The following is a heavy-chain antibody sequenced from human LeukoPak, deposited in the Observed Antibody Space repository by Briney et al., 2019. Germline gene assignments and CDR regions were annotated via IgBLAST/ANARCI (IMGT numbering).Heavy chain of an antibody. CDR1: GFSLSTSGVG. V-gene: IGHV2-5*02. D-gene: IGHD6-19*01. CDR2: IYWDTDK. CDR3: AQTAAITVARTGYYYYGMDV. Sequence: SGPTLVKPTQTLTLTCTFSGFSLSTSGVGVGWIRRPPGKALEWLALIYWDTDKRYSPSLKSRLTVTKDTSKNQVVLTMTNMDPVDTATYYCAQTAAITVARTGYYYYGMDVWGQGTTVTVSS. J-gene: IGHJ6*02.